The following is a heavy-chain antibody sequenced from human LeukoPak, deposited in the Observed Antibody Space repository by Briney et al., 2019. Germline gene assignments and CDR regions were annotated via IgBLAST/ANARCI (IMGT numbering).Heavy chain of an antibody. CDR2: IKQDGRER. Sequence: GGSLRLSCAASGFTLTSHWMNWVRQAPGKGLEWVANIKQDGRERYYVDSVEGRFTISRDNAKNSLYLQMNSLRAEDTAVYDCGRGLRWVDYWGQGTLVTVSS. CDR1: GFTLTSHW. J-gene: IGHJ4*02. CDR3: GRGLRWVDY. D-gene: IGHD4-23*01. V-gene: IGHV3-7*01.